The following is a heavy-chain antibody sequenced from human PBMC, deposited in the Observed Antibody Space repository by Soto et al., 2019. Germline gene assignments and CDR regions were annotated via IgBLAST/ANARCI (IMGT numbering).Heavy chain of an antibody. Sequence: SETLSLTCAVYGGSFSGYHWSWIRQPPGKGLEWIGEINQSGITNYNPSLKSRVTISVDTSKNQFSLKLSSVTAADTAVYYCGRIIVGSSSWYRHYYYYGIDVWGPGTTVTVSS. V-gene: IGHV4-34*01. CDR1: GGSFSGYH. D-gene: IGHD6-13*01. CDR3: GRIIVGSSSWYRHYYYYGIDV. CDR2: INQSGIT. J-gene: IGHJ6*02.